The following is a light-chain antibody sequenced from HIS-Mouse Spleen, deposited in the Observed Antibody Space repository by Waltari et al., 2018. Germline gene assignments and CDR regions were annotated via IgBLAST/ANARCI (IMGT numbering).Light chain of an antibody. CDR3: AAWDDSLSGPV. V-gene: IGLV1-47*01. CDR1: SPKIGSHS. CDR2: RNN. Sequence: QSVLTQPPSASGTPGQSVPISCSGRSPKIGSHSVSGYHQRPGAAPKLLIYRNNQRPSGVPDRFSGSKSGTSASLAISGLRSEDEADYYCAAWDDSLSGPVFGGGTKLTVL. J-gene: IGLJ3*02.